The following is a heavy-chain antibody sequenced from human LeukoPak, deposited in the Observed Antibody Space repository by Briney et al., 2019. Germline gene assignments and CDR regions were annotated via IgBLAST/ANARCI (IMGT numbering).Heavy chain of an antibody. V-gene: IGHV4-59*01. D-gene: IGHD5-12*01. CDR1: GGSISSYY. Sequence: PSETLSLTCTVSGGSISSYYWSWIRQPPGKGLEWIGYIYYSGSTNYNPSLKSRVTISVDTSKNQFSLKLSSVTAADTAVYYCVRGNSGYDLEYYYYMDVWGKGTTVTVSS. J-gene: IGHJ6*03. CDR2: IYYSGST. CDR3: VRGNSGYDLEYYYYMDV.